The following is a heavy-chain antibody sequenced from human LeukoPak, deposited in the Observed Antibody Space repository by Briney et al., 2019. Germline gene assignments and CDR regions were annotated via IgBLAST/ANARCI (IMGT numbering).Heavy chain of an antibody. CDR1: GLTFSSYG. D-gene: IGHD3-10*01. Sequence: PGRSLRLSCAASGLTFSSYGMHWVRQAPGKGLEWVAVISYDGSNKYYADSVKGRFTISRDNSKNTLYLQMNSLRAEDTAVYYCAKGHLLLWFGELEDYWGQGTLVTVSS. CDR2: ISYDGSNK. V-gene: IGHV3-30*18. J-gene: IGHJ4*02. CDR3: AKGHLLLWFGELEDY.